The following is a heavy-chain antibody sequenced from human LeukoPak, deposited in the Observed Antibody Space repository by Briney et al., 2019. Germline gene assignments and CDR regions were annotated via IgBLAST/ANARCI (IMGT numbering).Heavy chain of an antibody. CDR2: IKQDGSEK. J-gene: IGHJ4*02. CDR3: ARVGAVRLRQVFDY. CDR1: GFTFSSYW. Sequence: GGSLRLSCAASGFTFSSYWMSWVRQAPGKGLEWVANIKQDGSEKYYVDSVKGRFTNSRDNAKNSLYLQMNSLRAEDTAVYYCARVGAVRLRQVFDYWGQGTLVTVSS. D-gene: IGHD4-17*01. V-gene: IGHV3-7*01.